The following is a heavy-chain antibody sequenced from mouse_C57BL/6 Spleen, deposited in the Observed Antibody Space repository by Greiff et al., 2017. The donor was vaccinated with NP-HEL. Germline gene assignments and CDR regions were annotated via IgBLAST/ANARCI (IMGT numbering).Heavy chain of an antibody. D-gene: IGHD2-5*01. Sequence: EVKVEESGGGLVKPGGSLKLSCAASGFTFSSYTMSWVRQTPEKRLEWVATISGGGGNTYYPDSVKGRFTISRDNAKNTLYLQMSSLRSEDTALYYCARHEDYSNPYWYFDVWGTGTTVTVSS. CDR2: ISGGGGNT. J-gene: IGHJ1*03. CDR1: GFTFSSYT. V-gene: IGHV5-9*01. CDR3: ARHEDYSNPYWYFDV.